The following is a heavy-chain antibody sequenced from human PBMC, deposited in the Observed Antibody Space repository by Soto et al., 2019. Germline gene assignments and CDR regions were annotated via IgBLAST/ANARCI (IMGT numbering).Heavy chain of an antibody. CDR3: VKDDGGYPSTAPH. D-gene: IGHD3-22*01. CDR1: GITISNYP. V-gene: IGHV3-23*01. CDR2: ISGSGDRT. Sequence: EVQLLESGGGLVQPGGSLRLSCAASGITISNYPMSWVRQAPGKGLDWVSGISGSGDRTYYADSAKGRFTISKDISKNSLSLQLDNLGGEDTAAYFCVKDDGGYPSTAPHWGQGTLVTVSS. J-gene: IGHJ1*01.